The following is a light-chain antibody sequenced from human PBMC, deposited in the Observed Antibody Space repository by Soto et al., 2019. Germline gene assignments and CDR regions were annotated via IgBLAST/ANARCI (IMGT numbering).Light chain of an antibody. CDR1: SSDVGGYNY. V-gene: IGLV2-14*03. CDR3: SSYTSSTSYV. CDR2: DVS. J-gene: IGLJ1*01. Sequence: QSALTQPASVSGSPGQSITISCTGTSSDVGGYNYVSWYQQHPGKAPKLVIYDVSNRPSGVSNRFSGSKSGVTASLTISGLQAEDEAVYYCSSYTSSTSYVFGTGTKLTVL.